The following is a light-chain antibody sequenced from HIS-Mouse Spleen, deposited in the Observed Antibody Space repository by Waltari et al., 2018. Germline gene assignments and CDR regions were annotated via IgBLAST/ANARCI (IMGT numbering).Light chain of an antibody. CDR1: SSDVGGHNY. CDR2: DVS. V-gene: IGLV2-14*03. CDR3: SSYTSSSTLV. Sequence: QSALTQPASVSGSPGQSITISCTGTSSDVGGHNYVSWYQQHPGKAPKPMIYDVSNRPSGVSNRFSGSKSGNTASLTISGLQAGDEADYYCSSYTSSSTLVFGGGTKLTVL. J-gene: IGLJ2*01.